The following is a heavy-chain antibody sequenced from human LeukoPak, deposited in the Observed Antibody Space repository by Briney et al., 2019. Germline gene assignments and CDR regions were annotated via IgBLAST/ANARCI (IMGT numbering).Heavy chain of an antibody. CDR2: ISGSGNTT. V-gene: IGHV3-23*01. D-gene: IGHD6-6*01. J-gene: IGHJ4*02. CDR3: AKVRTGRRSLYFVF. CDR1: GFTFNNYA. Sequence: TGGSLRLSCAASGFTFNNYAMSWVRQAPGTGLEWISSISGSGNTTFYRDSVKGRFTISRDNSKNTLYLHISDLRAEDTALYYCAKVRTGRRSLYFVFWGQGAPVTVSS.